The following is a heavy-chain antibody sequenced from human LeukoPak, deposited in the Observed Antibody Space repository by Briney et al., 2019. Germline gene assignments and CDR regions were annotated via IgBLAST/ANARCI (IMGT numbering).Heavy chain of an antibody. J-gene: IGHJ4*02. Sequence: ASVKVSCKASGYTFTGYYMHWVRQAPGQGLEWMGWINPNSGGTNYAQKFQGRVTMTRDTSISTAYMELSGLRSDDTAVYYCARGAYCSGGSCYSDWGRGTLVTVSS. CDR3: ARGAYCSGGSCYSD. CDR2: INPNSGGT. CDR1: GYTFTGYY. V-gene: IGHV1-2*02. D-gene: IGHD2-15*01.